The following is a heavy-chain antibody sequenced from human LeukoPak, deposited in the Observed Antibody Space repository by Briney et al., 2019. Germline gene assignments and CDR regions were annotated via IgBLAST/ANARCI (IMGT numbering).Heavy chain of an antibody. Sequence: GGSLRLSCAASGFTVSSNYMSWVRQAPGEGLEWVSVIYSGGSTYYADSVKGRFTISRDNSKNTLYLQMNSLRAEDTAVYYCSRGIWFGELSTFDYWGQGTLVTVSS. CDR2: IYSGGST. D-gene: IGHD3-10*01. CDR1: GFTVSSNY. J-gene: IGHJ4*02. V-gene: IGHV3-53*01. CDR3: SRGIWFGELSTFDY.